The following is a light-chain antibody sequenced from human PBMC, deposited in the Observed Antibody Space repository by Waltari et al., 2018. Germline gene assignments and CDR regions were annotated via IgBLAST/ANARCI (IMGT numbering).Light chain of an antibody. CDR1: QSVSTH. Sequence: DIQMTQSPLSLSASVRDRVTVTCRARQSVSTHLNWYQHKPGQAPELLVYSASFLETGVPSRFSAGGSGTDFNFTITAVQPEDFATYYCQETYTPPWTFGPGTRLEIK. CDR2: SAS. V-gene: IGKV1-39*01. J-gene: IGKJ1*01. CDR3: QETYTPPWT.